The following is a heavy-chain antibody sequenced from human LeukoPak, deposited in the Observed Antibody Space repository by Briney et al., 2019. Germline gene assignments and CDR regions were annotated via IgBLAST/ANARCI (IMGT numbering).Heavy chain of an antibody. CDR1: GGSISSGGHY. CDR2: IYYSGST. CDR3: ARVGGYSYGYVIDY. V-gene: IGHV4-31*03. Sequence: SETLSLTCTVSGGSISSGGHYWSWIRQHPGKGLEWIGYIYYSGSTYYNPSLKSRVTISVDTSKNQFSLKLSSVTAADTAVYYCARVGGYSYGYVIDYWGQGTLVTVSS. D-gene: IGHD5-18*01. J-gene: IGHJ4*02.